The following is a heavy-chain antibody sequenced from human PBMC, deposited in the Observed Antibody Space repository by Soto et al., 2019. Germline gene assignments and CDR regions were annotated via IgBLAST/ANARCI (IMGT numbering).Heavy chain of an antibody. Sequence: PGGSLRLSCAASGFTFSTYAMRWVRQAPGRGLEWVAAISFDGSNKYCTDSVKGLFSISRDNSKNTLYLQMNSLRAGDTAVYYCAKGSYSGIYSDFDYWGQGTLVTVSS. D-gene: IGHD1-26*01. CDR2: ISFDGSNK. V-gene: IGHV3-30*18. CDR1: GFTFSTYA. CDR3: AKGSYSGIYSDFDY. J-gene: IGHJ4*02.